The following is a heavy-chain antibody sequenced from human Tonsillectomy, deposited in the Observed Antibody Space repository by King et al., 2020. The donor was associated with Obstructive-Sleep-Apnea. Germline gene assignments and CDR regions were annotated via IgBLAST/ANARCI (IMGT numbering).Heavy chain of an antibody. J-gene: IGHJ4*02. V-gene: IGHV4-59*08. Sequence: QLQESGPGLVKPSETLSLTCTVSGGSISNYYWSWIRQPPGKGLEWIGYMYYSGNTNFNPSLKSRVTISADTSKIQFSLRLSLLTAADTAVYYCARHRGVEDYGGYGDYFDYWGQGTLVTVSS. CDR3: ARHRGVEDYGGYGDYFDY. D-gene: IGHD5-12*01. CDR2: MYYSGNT. CDR1: GGSISNYY.